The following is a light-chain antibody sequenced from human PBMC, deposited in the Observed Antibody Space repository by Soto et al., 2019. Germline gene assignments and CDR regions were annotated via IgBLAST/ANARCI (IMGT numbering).Light chain of an antibody. V-gene: IGLV1-44*01. CDR3: ATWDDSLNGYVV. CDR2: NND. Sequence: QSVLTQPPSASGAPGQRVTISCSGSNANIGSNTVKWYQQLPGTAPKLLIYNNDQRPSGVPDRFSGSKSGTSASLAISGLQSDDEADYHCATWDDSLNGYVVFGGGTKVTVL. CDR1: NANIGSNT. J-gene: IGLJ2*01.